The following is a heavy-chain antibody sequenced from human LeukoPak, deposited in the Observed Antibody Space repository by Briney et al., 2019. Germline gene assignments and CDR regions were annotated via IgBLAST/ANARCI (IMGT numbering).Heavy chain of an antibody. CDR1: GFTFDDYA. V-gene: IGHV3-9*03. CDR3: AKSVDSSGRKYFDY. J-gene: IGHJ4*02. D-gene: IGHD6-19*01. CDR2: ISWNSGSI. Sequence: PGRSLRLSCAASGFTFDDYAMHWVRQAPGKGLEWVSGISWNSGSIGYADSVKGRFTISRDNAKNSLYLQMNSLRAEDMALYYCAKSVDSSGRKYFDYWGQGTLVTVSS.